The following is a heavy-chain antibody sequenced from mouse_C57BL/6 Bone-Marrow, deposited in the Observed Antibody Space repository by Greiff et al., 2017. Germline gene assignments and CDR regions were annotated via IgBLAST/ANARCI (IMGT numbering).Heavy chain of an antibody. D-gene: IGHD4-1*01. CDR3: NTWDVGFAY. CDR1: GYNITDYY. J-gene: IGHJ3*01. V-gene: IGHV14-1*01. Sequence: VQLQQSGAELVRPGASVKLSCTASGYNITDYYMHWVKQRPEQGLEWIGRIDPEDGDTDSAPKFQGKDTMTADTSSNPAYLQLSRLTSEDTAVYYCNTWDVGFAYWGQGTLVTVSA. CDR2: IDPEDGDT.